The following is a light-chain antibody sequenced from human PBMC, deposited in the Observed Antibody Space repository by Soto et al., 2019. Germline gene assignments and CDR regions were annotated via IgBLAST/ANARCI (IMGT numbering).Light chain of an antibody. Sequence: IVLTHSPATLSLSAWEIATRSCRASQSVRNSLAWYQQKPGQAPRLLIYGASSRATGIPDRFSGSGSGTDFTLTIRRLEPEDFAVYFCQQYGSSPLTFGGGTKVDIK. CDR1: QSVRNS. CDR2: GAS. V-gene: IGKV3-20*01. J-gene: IGKJ4*01. CDR3: QQYGSSPLT.